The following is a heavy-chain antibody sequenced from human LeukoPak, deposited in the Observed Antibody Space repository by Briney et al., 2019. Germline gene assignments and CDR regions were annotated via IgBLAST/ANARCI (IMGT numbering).Heavy chain of an antibody. CDR1: GYSFTSYW. CDR2: IYPGDSDT. Sequence: HGESLKISCKGSGYSFTSYWIGWVRQMPGKGLGWMGIIYPGDSDTRYSPSFQGQVTISADKSISTAYLQWSSLKASDTAMYYCARQATIFGVVNWIDYWGQGTLVTVSS. J-gene: IGHJ4*02. V-gene: IGHV5-51*01. D-gene: IGHD3-3*01. CDR3: ARQATIFGVVNWIDY.